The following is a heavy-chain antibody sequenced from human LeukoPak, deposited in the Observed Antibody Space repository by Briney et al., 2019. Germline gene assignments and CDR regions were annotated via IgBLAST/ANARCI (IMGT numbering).Heavy chain of an antibody. D-gene: IGHD3-10*01. CDR1: GFSFSSYA. J-gene: IGHJ4*02. Sequence: GGSLRLSCAASGFSFSSYAMNWVRQGPGRGLEWVSAIRGTGGSMEYADSGKGRFTISRDDSKNTLFLRMNSLKAGDRAVYYCAKASLLHGDILEPSNFDLWGRGTLVTVSS. CDR3: AKASLLHGDILEPSNFDL. V-gene: IGHV3-23*01. CDR2: IRGTGGSM.